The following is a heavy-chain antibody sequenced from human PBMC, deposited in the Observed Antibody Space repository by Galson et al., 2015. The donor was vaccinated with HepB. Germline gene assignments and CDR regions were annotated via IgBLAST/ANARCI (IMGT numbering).Heavy chain of an antibody. Sequence: SVKVSCKASGYTFTSYAMHWVRQAPGQRLEWMGWINAGNGNTKYSQKFQGRVTITRDTSASTAYMELSSLRSEDTAVYYCARDVGSRNYYYYYMDVWGKGTTVTVSS. CDR3: ARDVGSRNYYYYYMDV. V-gene: IGHV1-3*01. CDR1: GYTFTSYA. D-gene: IGHD2-2*03. CDR2: INAGNGNT. J-gene: IGHJ6*03.